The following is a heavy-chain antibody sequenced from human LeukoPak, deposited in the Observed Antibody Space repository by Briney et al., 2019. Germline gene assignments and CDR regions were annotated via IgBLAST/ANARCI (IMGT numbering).Heavy chain of an antibody. J-gene: IGHJ6*02. CDR3: ARAMDV. V-gene: IGHV3-7*03. CDR1: GFIFSSYW. Sequence: GGSLRLSCAASGFIFSSYWMNWVRQAPGKGLEWVANIKQDGSEKYYVDSVKGRFTISRDNAKNSLYPQMNSLRAEDTAVYYCARAMDVWGQGTTVTVSS. CDR2: IKQDGSEK.